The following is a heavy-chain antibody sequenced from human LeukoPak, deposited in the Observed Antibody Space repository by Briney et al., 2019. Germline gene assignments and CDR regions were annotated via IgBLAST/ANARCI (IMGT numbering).Heavy chain of an antibody. CDR2: IYPGESDT. CDR1: GYSFTSYW. V-gene: IGHV5-51*01. J-gene: IGHJ4*02. D-gene: IGHD6-13*01. CDR3: ARQGEAGTLYFDY. Sequence: GEALKICCKGSGYSFTSYWIGWVRQMAGKGLERMGIIYPGESDTRYSPSSQGQVTISADKSISTAYLQWSSLKASDTAMYYCARQGEAGTLYFDYWGQGTLVTVSS.